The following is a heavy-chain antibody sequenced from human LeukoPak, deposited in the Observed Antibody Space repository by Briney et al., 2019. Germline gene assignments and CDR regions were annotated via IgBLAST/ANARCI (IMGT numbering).Heavy chain of an antibody. J-gene: IGHJ6*03. CDR2: IWYDGSDK. CDR1: GFTFSSYG. Sequence: GSLRLSCAASGFTFSSYGMNWVRQAPGRGLEWVTVIWYDGSDKYYADSVKGRFTISRDNSKNTLYLQMNSLRAEDTAVYYCARDPSNYYMDVWGKGTTVTVSS. CDR3: ARDPSNYYMDV. V-gene: IGHV3-33*01.